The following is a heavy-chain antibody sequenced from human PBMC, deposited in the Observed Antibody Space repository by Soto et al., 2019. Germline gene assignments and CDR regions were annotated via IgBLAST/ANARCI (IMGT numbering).Heavy chain of an antibody. CDR2: INHSGST. CDR3: ARSRTVTTRCENYYYMDV. D-gene: IGHD4-17*01. J-gene: IGHJ6*03. Sequence: SETLSLTCAVYGGSFSGYYWSWIRQPPGKGLEWIGEINHSGSTNYNPSLKSRVTISVDTSKNQFSLKLSSVTAADTAVYYCARSRTVTTRCENYYYMDVWGKGTTVTVSS. V-gene: IGHV4-34*01. CDR1: GGSFSGYY.